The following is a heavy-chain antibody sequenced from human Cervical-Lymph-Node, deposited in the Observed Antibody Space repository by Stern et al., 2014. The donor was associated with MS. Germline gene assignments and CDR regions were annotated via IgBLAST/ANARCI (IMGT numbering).Heavy chain of an antibody. CDR1: GFTLSSYD. Sequence: VQLVESGGGVVQPGRSLRLSCAASGFTLSSYDLHWVRQAPGKGLEWVASISYDGSDKYYANSVKDRFTISRDNSKNTLDLQMNSPRPEDTALYYCARVWAPFSVHYYYGMDVWGQGTTVTVSS. CDR2: ISYDGSDK. CDR3: ARVWAPFSVHYYYGMDV. V-gene: IGHV3-30*01. J-gene: IGHJ6*02. D-gene: IGHD2/OR15-2a*01.